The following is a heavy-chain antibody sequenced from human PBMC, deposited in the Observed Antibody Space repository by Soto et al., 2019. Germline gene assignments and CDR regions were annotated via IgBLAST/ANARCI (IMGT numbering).Heavy chain of an antibody. Sequence: QVQLVESGGGVVQPGRSLRLSCAASGFTFSNYGMHWVRQAPGKGLEWVTTISSDGNEKYYADSVKGRFTISRDNSKNTLDLQMNGLRAEDTAVYYCAKGSISAHQFLDHCGQGTLVTVSS. J-gene: IGHJ4*02. CDR2: ISSDGNEK. CDR3: AKGSISAHQFLDH. V-gene: IGHV3-30*18. D-gene: IGHD6-6*01. CDR1: GFTFSNYG.